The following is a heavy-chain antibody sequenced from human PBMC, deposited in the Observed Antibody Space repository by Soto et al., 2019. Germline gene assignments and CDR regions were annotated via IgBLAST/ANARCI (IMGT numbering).Heavy chain of an antibody. Sequence: QVQLVQSGAEVKKPGASVKVSCKASGYTFTSYDINWVRQATGQGLEWMGWMNPNSGNTGYAQKLQGRVTMTRNTSISTAYMELSSLRSEDTAVYYCARGGVNYYGSGSTQPLTYYYYGMDVWGQGTTVTVSS. D-gene: IGHD3-10*01. CDR3: ARGGVNYYGSGSTQPLTYYYYGMDV. CDR2: MNPNSGNT. V-gene: IGHV1-8*01. J-gene: IGHJ6*02. CDR1: GYTFTSYD.